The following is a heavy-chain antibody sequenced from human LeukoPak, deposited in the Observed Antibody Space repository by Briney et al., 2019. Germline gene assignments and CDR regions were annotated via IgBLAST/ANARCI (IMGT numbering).Heavy chain of an antibody. Sequence: SQTLSPTCTVSGGSISSGGYYWSWIRQHPGKGLEWIGYIYYSGSTYYNPSLKSRVTISVDTSKNQFSLKLSSVTAADTAVYYCARSAEKGFDPWGQGTLVTVSS. J-gene: IGHJ5*02. CDR1: GGSISSGGYY. V-gene: IGHV4-31*03. CDR2: IYYSGST. CDR3: ARSAEKGFDP.